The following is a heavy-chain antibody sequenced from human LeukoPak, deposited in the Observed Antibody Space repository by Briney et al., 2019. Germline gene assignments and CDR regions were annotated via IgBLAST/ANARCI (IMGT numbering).Heavy chain of an antibody. Sequence: GGSLRLSCAASGFAFSSYGMHWVRQAPGKGLEWVAVISYDGSNKFCADSVKGRFTLSRENSKNTLYLQMNSLRAEDTAVYYCAKGGRYYGSGSYQGTAYYFDYWGQGTLVTVSS. CDR3: AKGGRYYGSGSYQGTAYYFDY. D-gene: IGHD3-10*01. V-gene: IGHV3-30*18. CDR1: GFAFSSYG. CDR2: ISYDGSNK. J-gene: IGHJ4*02.